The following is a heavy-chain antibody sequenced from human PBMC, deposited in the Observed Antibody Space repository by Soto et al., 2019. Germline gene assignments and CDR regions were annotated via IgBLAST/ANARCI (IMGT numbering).Heavy chain of an antibody. CDR1: GYTFTGYY. V-gene: IGHV1-2*04. CDR2: INPNSGGT. J-gene: IGHJ5*02. Sequence: ASVKVSCKASGYTFTGYYMHWVRQAPGQGLEWMGWINPNSGGTNYAQKFQGWVTMTRDTSISTAYMELSRLRSDDTAVYYCARGDIVVVVAARPLDAWGQGTLVTVSS. D-gene: IGHD2-15*01. CDR3: ARGDIVVVVAARPLDA.